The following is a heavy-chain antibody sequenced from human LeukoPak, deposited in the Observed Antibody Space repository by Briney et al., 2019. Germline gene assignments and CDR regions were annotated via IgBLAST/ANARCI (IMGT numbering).Heavy chain of an antibody. CDR1: GFTFSSYW. Sequence: GGSLRLSCAASGFTFSSYWMHWVRQAPGKGLVWVSRINSDGSSTSYADSVKGRFTISRDNAKNTLYLQMNSLKAKDTAMYYCTRCLSSITMIVVVITPPSGYWGQGTLVTVSS. D-gene: IGHD3-22*01. V-gene: IGHV3-74*01. J-gene: IGHJ4*02. CDR2: INSDGSST. CDR3: TRCLSSITMIVVVITPPSGY.